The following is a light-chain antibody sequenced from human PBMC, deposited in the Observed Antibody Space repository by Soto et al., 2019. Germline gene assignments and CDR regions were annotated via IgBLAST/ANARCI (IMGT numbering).Light chain of an antibody. CDR3: QQYYSYPLT. J-gene: IGKJ5*01. CDR2: AAS. Sequence: IRVTQSPSSLSASQGDRVTITCRASQGISSYLAWYQQKPGKAPKLLIYAASTLQSGVPSRFSGSGSGTDFTLTISCLQSEDFATYYCQQYYSYPLTFGQGTRLEI. V-gene: IGKV1-8*01. CDR1: QGISSY.